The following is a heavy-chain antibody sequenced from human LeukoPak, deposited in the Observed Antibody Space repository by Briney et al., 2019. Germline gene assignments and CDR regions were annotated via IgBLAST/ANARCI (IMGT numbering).Heavy chain of an antibody. D-gene: IGHD3-22*01. Sequence: GGSLRLSCAASGFTFSTYEMNWVRQAPGKGLEWVSYITRSGTTIYYADSVKGRFTISRDNAKNSLYLQMNSLSAEDTAVYYCARGGNIGYDYNAFDIWGQGTMVTVSS. CDR2: ITRSGTTI. CDR3: ARGGNIGYDYNAFDI. J-gene: IGHJ3*02. CDR1: GFTFSTYE. V-gene: IGHV3-48*03.